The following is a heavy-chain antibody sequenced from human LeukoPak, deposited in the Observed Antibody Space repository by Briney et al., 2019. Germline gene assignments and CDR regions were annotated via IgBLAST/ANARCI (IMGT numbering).Heavy chain of an antibody. CDR2: IKQDGSEK. J-gene: IGHJ6*02. CDR1: GFTFSSYW. V-gene: IGHV3-7*03. Sequence: GGSLRLSCAASGFTFSSYWMSWVRQAPGKGLEWVANIKQDGSEKYYVDSVKGRFTISRDNAKNSLYLQMNSLRAEDTAVYYCARASPTRYCSSTSCLDYYYYGMDVWGQGTTVTVSS. D-gene: IGHD2-2*01. CDR3: ARASPTRYCSSTSCLDYYYYGMDV.